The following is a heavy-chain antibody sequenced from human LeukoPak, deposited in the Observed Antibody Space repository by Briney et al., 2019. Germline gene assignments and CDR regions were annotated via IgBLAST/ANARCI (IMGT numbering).Heavy chain of an antibody. D-gene: IGHD5-12*01. V-gene: IGHV3-53*05. Sequence: PGGSLRLPCTVSGFTVSSNSWSWVRQAPGKGLEWVSFIYSGGNTHYSDSVKGRFTISRDSSKNTLYLQMNSLRPEDTAVYYCARARPSMWIDYWGQGTLVTVSS. CDR2: IYSGGNT. J-gene: IGHJ4*02. CDR1: GFTVSSNS. CDR3: ARARPSMWIDY.